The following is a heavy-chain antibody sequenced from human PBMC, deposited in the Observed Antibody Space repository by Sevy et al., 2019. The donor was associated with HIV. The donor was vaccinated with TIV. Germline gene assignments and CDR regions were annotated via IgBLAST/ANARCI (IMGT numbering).Heavy chain of an antibody. V-gene: IGHV3-30*18. Sequence: GGSLRLSCAASRFTFSSYGMHWVRQAPGKGLEWVVVISYDGSNKYADSVKGRFTISRDNSKNTLYLQMNSLRPEDTAVYSCAKAQDGSGYSAYGMDVWGQGTTVTVSS. D-gene: IGHD3-22*01. CDR3: AKAQDGSGYSAYGMDV. CDR1: RFTFSSYG. J-gene: IGHJ6*02. CDR2: ISYDGSNK.